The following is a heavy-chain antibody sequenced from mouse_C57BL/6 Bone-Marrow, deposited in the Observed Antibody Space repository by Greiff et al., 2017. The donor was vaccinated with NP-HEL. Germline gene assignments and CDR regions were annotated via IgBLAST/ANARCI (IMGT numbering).Heavy chain of an antibody. CDR2: ISNGGGST. CDR3: ARGVTVVAGTYFDD. D-gene: IGHD1-1*01. J-gene: IGHJ2*01. V-gene: IGHV5-12*01. CDR1: GFTFSDYY. Sequence: DVKLVESGGGLVQPGGSLKLSCAASGFTFSDYYMYWVRQTPEKRLEWVAYISNGGGSTYYPDTVKGRFTISRDNAKNTLYLQMSRLKSEDTAMYYCARGVTVVAGTYFDDWGQGTTLTVSS.